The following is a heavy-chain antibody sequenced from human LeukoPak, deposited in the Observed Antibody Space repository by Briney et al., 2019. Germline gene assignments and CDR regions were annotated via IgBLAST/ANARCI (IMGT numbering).Heavy chain of an antibody. V-gene: IGHV3-33*06. J-gene: IGHJ4*02. CDR3: AKDGARDGYNYPDY. D-gene: IGHD5-24*01. Sequence: GGSLRLSCEASGFTFSSYAMHWVRQAPDKGLQWVAVIWYDGRNEYYVDSVKGRFTISRDDSKNTLFLQMNSLRAEDTAVYYCAKDGARDGYNYPDYWGQGTLVTVSS. CDR1: GFTFSSYA. CDR2: IWYDGRNE.